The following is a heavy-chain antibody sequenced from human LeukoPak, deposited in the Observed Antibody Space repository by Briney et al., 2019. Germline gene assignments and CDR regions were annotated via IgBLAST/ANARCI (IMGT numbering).Heavy chain of an antibody. CDR3: ARDDRDYGFL. CDR2: IYYGGST. CDR1: GGSIS. J-gene: IGHJ4*02. V-gene: IGHV4-59*01. D-gene: IGHD4-17*01. Sequence: SETLSLTCTVSGGSISIRQPPGKGLEWIGYIYYGGSTNYNPSLKSRVTISVDTSKNQFSLKLSSVTAADTAVYYCARDDRDYGFLWGQGTLVTVSS.